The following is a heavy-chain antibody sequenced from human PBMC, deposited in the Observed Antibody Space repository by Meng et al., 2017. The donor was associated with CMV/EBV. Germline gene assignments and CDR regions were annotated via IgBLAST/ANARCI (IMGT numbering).Heavy chain of an antibody. Sequence: ASVKVSCKASGYTFTSYGISWVRQAPGQGLEWMGWISAYNGNTNYAQKLQGRVTMTTDTSTSTAYMELRSLRSDDTAVYYCARDRAAAGSYYYYYGMDVWGQGTKGTVSS. CDR3: ARDRAAAGSYYYYYGMDV. D-gene: IGHD6-13*01. V-gene: IGHV1-18*01. J-gene: IGHJ6*02. CDR2: ISAYNGNT. CDR1: GYTFTSYG.